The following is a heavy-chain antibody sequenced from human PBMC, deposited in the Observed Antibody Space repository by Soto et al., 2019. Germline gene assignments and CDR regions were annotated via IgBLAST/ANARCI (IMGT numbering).Heavy chain of an antibody. CDR1: GGSISSGGYY. J-gene: IGHJ6*02. Sequence: SETLSLTCTVSGGSISSGGYYWSWIRQHPGKGLEWIGYIYYSGSTYYNPSLKSRVTISVDTSKNQFSLKLSSVTAADTAVYYCARAVGIAARPNSCGMDVWGQGTTVTVSS. CDR3: ARAVGIAARPNSCGMDV. D-gene: IGHD6-6*01. V-gene: IGHV4-31*03. CDR2: IYYSGST.